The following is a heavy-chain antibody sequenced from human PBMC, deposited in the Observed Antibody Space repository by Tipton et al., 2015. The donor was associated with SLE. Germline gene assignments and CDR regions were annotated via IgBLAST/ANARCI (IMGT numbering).Heavy chain of an antibody. J-gene: IGHJ4*02. CDR2: INHSGST. D-gene: IGHD4-17*01. Sequence: TLSLTCTVSGGSISSSSYYWGWIRQPPGKGLEWIGEINHSGSTNYNPSLKSRVTISVDTSKNQFSLKLSSVTAADTAVYYCARDHPIMTTVTSWGQGTLVTVSS. V-gene: IGHV4-39*07. CDR1: GGSISSSSYY. CDR3: ARDHPIMTTVTS.